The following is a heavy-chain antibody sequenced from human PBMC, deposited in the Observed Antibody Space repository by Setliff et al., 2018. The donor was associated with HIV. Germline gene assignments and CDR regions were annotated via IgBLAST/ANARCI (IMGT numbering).Heavy chain of an antibody. CDR2: VHPSGSI. J-gene: IGHJ4*02. CDR1: GVSFSGDY. D-gene: IGHD3-9*01. Sequence: SETLSLTCAVSGVSFSGDYWSWVRQPPGKGLEWIAEVHPSGSINYNSSLKSRVSISVDTSNNQFSLTMTSVTAADTAVYYCARGRDWAKTGDFWGQGALVTVSS. V-gene: IGHV4-34*01. CDR3: ARGRDWAKTGDF.